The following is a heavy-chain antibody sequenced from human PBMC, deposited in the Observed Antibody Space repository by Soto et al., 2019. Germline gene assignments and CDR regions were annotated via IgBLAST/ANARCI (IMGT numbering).Heavy chain of an antibody. Sequence: EVQLVESGGGLVQPGRSLRLSCAASGFTFDDYAMHWVRQAPGKGLEWVSGISWNSGSIGYADSVKGRFTISRDNAKNALYLQMNRLRAEDTALYYCAKGGIAVAGIDYWGQGTLVTVSS. D-gene: IGHD6-19*01. CDR1: GFTFDDYA. CDR3: AKGGIAVAGIDY. CDR2: ISWNSGSI. V-gene: IGHV3-9*01. J-gene: IGHJ4*02.